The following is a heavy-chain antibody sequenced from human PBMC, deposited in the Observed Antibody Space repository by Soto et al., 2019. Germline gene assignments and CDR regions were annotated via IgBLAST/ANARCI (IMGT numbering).Heavy chain of an antibody. D-gene: IGHD3-10*01. CDR1: GSTFSSYG. V-gene: IGHV3-23*01. CDR3: VRSKMVRGTRDPGITAPLDN. CDR2: ILGSGGGT. J-gene: IGHJ4*01. Sequence: PGGSLRLSCAASGSTFSSYGMSWVRQAPGKGLEWVSGILGSGGGTYYADSVRGRLTISREKTTNTLYLQMNSLRAEDTAIYYCVRSKMVRGTRDPGITAPLDNWGHGTLVTVSS.